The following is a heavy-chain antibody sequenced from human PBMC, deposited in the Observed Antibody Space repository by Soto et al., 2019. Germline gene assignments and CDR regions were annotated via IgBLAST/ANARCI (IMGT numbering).Heavy chain of an antibody. D-gene: IGHD4-17*01. J-gene: IGHJ4*02. CDR1: GFTVSNNY. CDR2: IFSGGVT. Sequence: EVQLVESGGGLVQPAGSLTLSCAASGFTVSNNYMCCVRQALGKGLERVSLIFSGGVTHYADSVTGRFTISRDNSRNTLYLQMNSLRADDTAVYYCAKRGTTVTTSLWYWGQGTVVTVSS. V-gene: IGHV3-66*01. CDR3: AKRGTTVTTSLWY.